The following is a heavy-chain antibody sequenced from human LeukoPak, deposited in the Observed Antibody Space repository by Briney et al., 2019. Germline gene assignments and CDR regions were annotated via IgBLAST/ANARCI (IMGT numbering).Heavy chain of an antibody. CDR2: ISYDGSNK. Sequence: PGRSLRLSCAASGFTFSSYAMHWVRQAPGKGLEWVAVISYDGSNKYYADSVKGRFTISRDNSKNTLYLQMNSLRAEDTAVYYCARDLDGPYCSSTSCYSAPDYWGQGTLVTVSS. CDR1: GFTFSSYA. D-gene: IGHD2-2*01. V-gene: IGHV3-30-3*01. CDR3: ARDLDGPYCSSTSCYSAPDY. J-gene: IGHJ4*02.